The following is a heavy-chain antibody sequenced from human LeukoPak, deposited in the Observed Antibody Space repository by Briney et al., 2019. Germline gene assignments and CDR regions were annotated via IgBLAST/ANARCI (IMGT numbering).Heavy chain of an antibody. CDR2: LRGNDET. CDR1: GISFRNYA. J-gene: IGHJ4*02. D-gene: IGHD3-10*01. Sequence: GGSLRLSCAASGISFRNYAMSWVRQAPARGPEWVSSLRGNDETFYADSVKGRFTLSRDDSRNTVYLQLNNLRVEDTAIYYCARASWVSDPDAVPWGQGTQVTVYS. V-gene: IGHV3-23*01. CDR3: ARASWVSDPDAVP.